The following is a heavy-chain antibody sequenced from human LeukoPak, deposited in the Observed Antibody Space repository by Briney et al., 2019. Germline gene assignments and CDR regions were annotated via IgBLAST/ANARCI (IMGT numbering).Heavy chain of an antibody. J-gene: IGHJ3*02. CDR3: ARGRYGDYVGEDGFNI. Sequence: SETLSLTCAVYGGSFSRYYWSWIRQPPGKGLEWIGEINHSGSTNYNPSLKSRVTISLDTSRNQFSLKLRSVTAADTAIYYCARGRYGDYVGEDGFNIWGQGTMVTVSS. CDR2: INHSGST. V-gene: IGHV4-34*01. CDR1: GGSFSRYY. D-gene: IGHD4-17*01.